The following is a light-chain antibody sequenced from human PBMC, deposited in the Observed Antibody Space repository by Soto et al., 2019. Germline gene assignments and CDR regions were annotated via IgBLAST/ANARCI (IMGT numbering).Light chain of an antibody. CDR2: DAY. CDR1: HDIGNS. J-gene: IGKJ3*01. CDR3: QKYDHPPL. Sequence: DIQMTQSPPSLSASVGDRVTITCQASHDIGNSLNWYQDKPGQAPKLVIYDAYNLETGGPSTFSGNVYGTDFTFTISSLRPEDIATYYCQKYDHPPLFGPGTRVDMK. V-gene: IGKV1-33*01.